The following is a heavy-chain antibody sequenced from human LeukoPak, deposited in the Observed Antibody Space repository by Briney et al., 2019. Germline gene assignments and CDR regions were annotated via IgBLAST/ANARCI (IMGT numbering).Heavy chain of an antibody. CDR3: ARTGEYSSSWSDFPYYYYYMDV. CDR2: IYPGDSDT. V-gene: IGHV5-51*01. D-gene: IGHD6-13*01. CDR1: GYSFTSYW. J-gene: IGHJ6*03. Sequence: GESLKISCKGSGYSFTSYWIGWVRQMPGKGLEWMGIIYPGDSDTRYSPSFQGQVTISADKSISTAYLQWSSLKASDTAMYYCARTGEYSSSWSDFPYYYYYMDVWGKGTTVTVSS.